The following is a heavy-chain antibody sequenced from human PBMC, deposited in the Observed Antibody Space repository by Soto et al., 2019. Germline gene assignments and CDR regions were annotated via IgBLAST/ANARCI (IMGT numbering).Heavy chain of an antibody. J-gene: IGHJ4*02. CDR3: AASPKDDQLAFDY. Sequence: SETLSLTCAVSGGSISSYYWSWIRQPPGKGLEWIGYIYYSGSTNYNPSLKSRVTISVDTSKNQFSLKLSSVTAADTAVYYCAASPKDDQLAFDYWGQGTLVTVSS. CDR2: IYYSGST. D-gene: IGHD2-2*01. CDR1: GGSISSYY. V-gene: IGHV4-59*01.